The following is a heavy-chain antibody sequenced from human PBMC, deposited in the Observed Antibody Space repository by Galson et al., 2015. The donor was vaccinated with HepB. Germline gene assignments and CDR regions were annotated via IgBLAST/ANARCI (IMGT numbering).Heavy chain of an antibody. J-gene: IGHJ3*02. CDR2: ISGSGGST. V-gene: IGHV3-23*01. D-gene: IGHD2-2*01. CDR1: GFTFSSYA. Sequence: SLRLSCAASGFTFSSYAMSWVRQAPEKGLEWVSAISGSGGSTYYADSVKGRFTISRDNSKNTLYLQMNSLRAEDTAVYYCAKGYCSSTSCFYSSSSGAFDIWGQGTMVTVSS. CDR3: AKGYCSSTSCFYSSSSGAFDI.